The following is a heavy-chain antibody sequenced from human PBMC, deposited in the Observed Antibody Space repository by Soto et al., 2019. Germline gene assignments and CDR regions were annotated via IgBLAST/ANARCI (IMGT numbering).Heavy chain of an antibody. V-gene: IGHV3-74*01. D-gene: IGHD2-15*01. CDR3: TRDTYCSGGSCSTFDY. CDR2: INSDGSST. Sequence: GGSLRLSCAASGFTFSSYWMHWVRQAPGKGLVWVSRINSDGSSTSYADSVKGRFTISRDNAKNTLYLQMNSLRAEDTAVYYCTRDTYCSGGSCSTFDYWGQGTLVTVSS. CDR1: GFTFSSYW. J-gene: IGHJ4*02.